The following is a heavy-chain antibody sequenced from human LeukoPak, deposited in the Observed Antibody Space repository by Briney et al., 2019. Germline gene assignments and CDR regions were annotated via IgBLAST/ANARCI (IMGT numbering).Heavy chain of an antibody. CDR2: ISSSSSYI. Sequence: GSLRLSCAASGFPFSSYSMNWVRQAPVKGLEWVSSISSSSSYIYYADSVKGRFTISRDNAKNSLYLQMNSLRAEDTAVYYCARDKSEGGSLDYWGQGTLVTVSS. CDR1: GFPFSSYS. D-gene: IGHD1-26*01. V-gene: IGHV3-21*01. CDR3: ARDKSEGGSLDY. J-gene: IGHJ4*02.